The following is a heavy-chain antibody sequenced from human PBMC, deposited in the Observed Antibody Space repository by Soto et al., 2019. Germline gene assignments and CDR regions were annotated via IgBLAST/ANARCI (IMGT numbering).Heavy chain of an antibody. Sequence: LRLSCAASGFTLSDFGMSWVRQAPGKGLEWVSVISGSGDATYYAASVKGRFTLSRDNSKNTLYLQMNSLTVADTAVYYCAKKVTIYAVDPADYWGQGTQVTVSS. J-gene: IGHJ4*02. D-gene: IGHD3-3*01. CDR3: AKKVTIYAVDPADY. CDR2: ISGSGDAT. CDR1: GFTLSDFG. V-gene: IGHV3-23*01.